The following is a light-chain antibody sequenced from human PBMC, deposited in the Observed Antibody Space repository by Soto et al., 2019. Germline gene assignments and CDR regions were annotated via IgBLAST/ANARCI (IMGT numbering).Light chain of an antibody. J-gene: IGKJ1*01. V-gene: IGKV3-15*01. CDR3: QQYNNWPPWT. CDR2: AAS. Sequence: EIVMTQSPVTLSVSPGERATLSCRASQSVSINLVWYQQKPGQAPRLLIYAASTRATGVPARFSGSGSVTEFTLTISSLQSEDFAVYYCQQYNNWPPWTFGQGTKVEI. CDR1: QSVSIN.